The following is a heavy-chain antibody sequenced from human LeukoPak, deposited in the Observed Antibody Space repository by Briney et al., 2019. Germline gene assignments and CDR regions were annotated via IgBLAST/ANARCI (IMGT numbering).Heavy chain of an antibody. CDR3: ARDHIAVAGTYFDY. Sequence: SETLSLTCTVSGGSISSYYWSWIRQPAGKGLEWIGSIYTSGSTNYNPSLKSRVTMSVDTSKNQFSLKLSSVTAADTAVYYCARDHIAVAGTYFDYWGQGTLVTVSS. CDR2: IYTSGST. D-gene: IGHD6-19*01. CDR1: GGSISSYY. J-gene: IGHJ4*02. V-gene: IGHV4-4*07.